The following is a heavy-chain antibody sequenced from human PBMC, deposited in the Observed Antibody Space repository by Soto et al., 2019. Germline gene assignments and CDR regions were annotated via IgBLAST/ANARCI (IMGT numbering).Heavy chain of an antibody. CDR3: AKSFCSSSSCFFLWVDP. CDR2: ISGTGVPT. V-gene: IGHV3-23*01. D-gene: IGHD2-2*01. Sequence: PGGSLRLSCAASGFDFSNYAMSWVRQAPGKGLECISLISGTGVPTLYAESVKGRFSVSRDNSKDTFFLEMNNLRVDDTAMYYCAKSFCSSSSCFFLWVDPWGPGTLVTVSS. J-gene: IGHJ5*02. CDR1: GFDFSNYA.